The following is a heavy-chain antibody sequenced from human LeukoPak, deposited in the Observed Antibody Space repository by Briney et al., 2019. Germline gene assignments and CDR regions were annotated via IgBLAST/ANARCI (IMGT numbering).Heavy chain of an antibody. CDR2: ISWNSGSI. J-gene: IGHJ6*03. Sequence: GRSLRLSCAASGFTFDDYVMHWVRQAPGKGLEWVSGISWNSGSIGYADSVKGRFTISRDNAKNYLYLQMNSLRAEDTALYYCAKTYYGSGSYWYHYMDVWGKGTTVTVSS. V-gene: IGHV3-9*01. CDR1: GFTFDDYV. CDR3: AKTYYGSGSYWYHYMDV. D-gene: IGHD3-10*01.